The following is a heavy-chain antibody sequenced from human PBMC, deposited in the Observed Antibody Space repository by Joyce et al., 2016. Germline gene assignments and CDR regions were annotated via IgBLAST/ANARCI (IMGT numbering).Heavy chain of an antibody. CDR3: ARTNGRYVY. CDR1: GLTFRTYS. J-gene: IGHJ4*02. D-gene: IGHD1-26*01. Sequence: EVQLAESGGGLVKPGGSLRLSCEASGLTFRTYSMHWVRQAPGKGLECVSSISHNASYTYYADSVKGRFTISRDYAKSSQYLRMKSLRAEDTAVYYCARTNGRYVYWGQGTLVTVSS. V-gene: IGHV3-21*01. CDR2: ISHNASYT.